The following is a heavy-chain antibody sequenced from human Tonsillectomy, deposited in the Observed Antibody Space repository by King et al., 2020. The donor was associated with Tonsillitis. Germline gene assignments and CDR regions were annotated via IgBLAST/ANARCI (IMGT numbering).Heavy chain of an antibody. CDR1: GGTFSSYA. J-gene: IGHJ6*03. CDR2: IIPIFDTT. V-gene: IGHV1-69*12. CDR3: ARGESGSNYGEHYAYYYYYYMDV. D-gene: IGHD3-10*01. Sequence: QLVQSGAEVKKPGSSVKVSCKASGGTFSSYAINWVRQAPGEGLEWMGGIIPIFDTTSYAQKFQGRVTITADESTNTAYMELSSLRSEDTAVYYCARGESGSNYGEHYAYYYYYYMDVWGKGTTVTVSS.